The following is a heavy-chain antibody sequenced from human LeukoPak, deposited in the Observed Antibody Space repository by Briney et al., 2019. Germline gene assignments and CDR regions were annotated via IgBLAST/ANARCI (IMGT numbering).Heavy chain of an antibody. D-gene: IGHD3-10*01. J-gene: IGHJ6*03. CDR2: INHSGST. CDR3: ARGRVTMVRGVYMDV. Sequence: SETLSLTCAVYGGSFSGYYWSWIRQPPGKGLEWIGEINHSGSTNYNPSLKSRVTISVDTSKNQFSLKLSSVTAADTAVYYCARGRVTMVRGVYMDVWGKGTTVTVSS. CDR1: GGSFSGYY. V-gene: IGHV4-34*01.